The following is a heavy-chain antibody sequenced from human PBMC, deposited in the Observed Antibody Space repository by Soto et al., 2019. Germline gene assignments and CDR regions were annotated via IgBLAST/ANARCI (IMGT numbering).Heavy chain of an antibody. CDR2: IGAYNGNT. Sequence: ASVKVSCKASGDTFSTYGISWVRQAPGQGLEWMEWIGAYNGNTDYAQKFQGRVTMTTDTSTRTGYMELRSLRFDDPAVYYCAYTGGSYDYYYYYGMDVWGQGTTVTVSS. V-gene: IGHV1-18*04. J-gene: IGHJ6*02. CDR1: GDTFSTYG. CDR3: AYTGGSYDYYYYYGMDV. D-gene: IGHD1-26*01.